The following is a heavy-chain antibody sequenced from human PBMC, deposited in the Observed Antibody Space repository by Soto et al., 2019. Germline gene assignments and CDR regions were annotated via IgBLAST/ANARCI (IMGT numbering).Heavy chain of an antibody. CDR3: AKDPPIIAAAGTGFDY. J-gene: IGHJ4*02. CDR1: GFTFSSYA. D-gene: IGHD6-13*01. Sequence: EVQLLESGGGLVQPGGSLRLSCAASGFTFSSYAMSWVRQAPGKGLEWVSAISGSAGSTYYADSVKGRFTISRDNSKNTLYLQMNSLRAEDTAVYYCAKDPPIIAAAGTGFDYWGQGTLVTVSS. V-gene: IGHV3-23*01. CDR2: ISGSAGST.